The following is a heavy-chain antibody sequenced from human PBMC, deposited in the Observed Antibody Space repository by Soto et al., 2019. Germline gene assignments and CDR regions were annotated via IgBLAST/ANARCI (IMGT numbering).Heavy chain of an antibody. CDR2: INYSGTT. Sequence: SETLSLTCAVYGGSFSGYYWTWIRQPPGTGLEWIGGINYSGTTNYNPSLNSRVTMSVDRSKNQFSLKLSSVTAADTAVYYCARHFSVDYFDYWGQGALVTVSS. J-gene: IGHJ4*02. V-gene: IGHV4-34*01. CDR1: GGSFSGYY. CDR3: ARHFSVDYFDY.